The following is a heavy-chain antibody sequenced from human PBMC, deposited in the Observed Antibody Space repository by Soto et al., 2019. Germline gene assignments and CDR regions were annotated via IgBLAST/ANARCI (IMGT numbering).Heavy chain of an antibody. CDR1: GDVFRSYA. D-gene: IGHD3-22*01. J-gene: IGHJ5*02. CDR2: IIPMLGTA. CDR3: VREGYYDSSGYYPGWFDP. Sequence: SVKVSCKASGDVFRSYAISWVRQAPGQGLEWMGGIIPMLGTAKYAQKFEGRVTITADKSTSTAYMEMTRLRSEDTAVYYCVREGYYDSSGYYPGWFDPWGQGTLVTVSS. V-gene: IGHV1-69*10.